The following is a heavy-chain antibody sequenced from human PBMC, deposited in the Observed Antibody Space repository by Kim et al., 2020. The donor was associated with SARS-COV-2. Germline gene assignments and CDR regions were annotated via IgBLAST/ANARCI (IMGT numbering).Heavy chain of an antibody. Sequence: GRFPISRDNSKKTLYLQMNSLRAEDTAVYYCARDRAYQPLRVYYYYYGMDVWGQGTTVTVSS. V-gene: IGHV3-30*01. D-gene: IGHD6-25*01. CDR3: ARDRAYQPLRVYYYYYGMDV. J-gene: IGHJ6*02.